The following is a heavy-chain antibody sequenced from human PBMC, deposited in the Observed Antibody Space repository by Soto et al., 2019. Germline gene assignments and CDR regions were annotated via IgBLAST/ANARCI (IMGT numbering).Heavy chain of an antibody. CDR1: GFTFRSYA. D-gene: IGHD1-26*01. CDR2: ISASGGST. CDR3: ALALIVGAAYFHY. V-gene: IGHV3-23*01. J-gene: IGHJ4*02. Sequence: GGSLRVSWVASGFTFRSYAMNWVRQAPGKGLEWVSVISASGGSTYYADSVKGRYTISRDNSKDTLYLQMNSLRAEDTAVYYCALALIVGAAYFHYSCQATLVTVS.